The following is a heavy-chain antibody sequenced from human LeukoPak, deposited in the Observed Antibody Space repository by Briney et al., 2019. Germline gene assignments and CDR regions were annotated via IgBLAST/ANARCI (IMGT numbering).Heavy chain of an antibody. CDR2: ISSSSSYI. CDR3: ARDAGRARDILTGPNWFDP. Sequence: GGSLRLSCAASGFTFSSYSMNWVRQAPGKGLEWVSSISSSSSYIYYADSVKGRFTISRDNAKNSLYLQMNSLRAEDTAVYYCARDAGRARDILTGPNWFDPWGQGTLVTVSS. CDR1: GFTFSSYS. V-gene: IGHV3-21*01. J-gene: IGHJ5*02. D-gene: IGHD3-9*01.